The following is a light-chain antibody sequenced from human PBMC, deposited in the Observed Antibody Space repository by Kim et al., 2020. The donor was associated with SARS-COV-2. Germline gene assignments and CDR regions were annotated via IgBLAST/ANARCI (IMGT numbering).Light chain of an antibody. CDR2: GDV. Sequence: KTVTIDCTRDRGTIANSYVQWYQQRPGSSPATVIYGDVQRPSGAPDRFSGSIDSSSNSATLTISGLKTEDEADYYCQSYERTNHWVFGGGTQLTVL. V-gene: IGLV6-57*01. CDR1: RGTIANSY. J-gene: IGLJ3*02. CDR3: QSYERTNHWV.